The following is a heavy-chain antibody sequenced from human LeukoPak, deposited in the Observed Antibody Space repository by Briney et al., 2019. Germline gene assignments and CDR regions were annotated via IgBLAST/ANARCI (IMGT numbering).Heavy chain of an antibody. CDR2: INPNSGGT. CDR1: GYTFTGHY. V-gene: IGHV1-2*02. J-gene: IGHJ3*02. D-gene: IGHD1-26*01. Sequence: ASVKVSCKASGYTFTGHYMHWVRQAPGQGLEWMRWINPNSGGTNYAQKFQGRVTMTRDTSISTAYMELSRLRSDDTAVYYCARVGDELSAENAFDIWGQGTMVTVSS. CDR3: ARVGDELSAENAFDI.